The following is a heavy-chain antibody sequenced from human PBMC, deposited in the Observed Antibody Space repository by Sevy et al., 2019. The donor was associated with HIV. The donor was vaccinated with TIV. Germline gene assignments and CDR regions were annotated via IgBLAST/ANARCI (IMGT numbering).Heavy chain of an antibody. V-gene: IGHV3-7*01. D-gene: IGHD2-2*01. CDR2: IKQDESEK. CDR3: ARDLIVPTGMFYYGMDV. J-gene: IGHJ6*02. Sequence: GGSLRLSCAASGFTVGTYWMSWVRQAPGKGLQWVASIKQDESEKNYVDSVKGRFTISRDNAKNSLALRMNSLRAEDTAVYYCARDLIVPTGMFYYGMDVWGQGTTVTVSS. CDR1: GFTVGTYW.